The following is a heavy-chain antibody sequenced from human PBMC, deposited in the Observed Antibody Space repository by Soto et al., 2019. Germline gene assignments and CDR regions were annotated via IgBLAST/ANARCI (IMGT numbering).Heavy chain of an antibody. CDR1: GFTFSSYA. V-gene: IGHV3-30-3*01. J-gene: IGHJ6*02. CDR3: ARDHVVVAATFRASYYGMDV. CDR2: ISYDGSNK. Sequence: GGSLRLSCAASGFTFSSYAMHWVRQAPGKGLERVAVISYDGSNKYYADSVKGRFTISRDNSKNTLYLQMNSLRAEDTAVYYCARDHVVVAATFRASYYGMDVWGQGTMVTVSS. D-gene: IGHD2-15*01.